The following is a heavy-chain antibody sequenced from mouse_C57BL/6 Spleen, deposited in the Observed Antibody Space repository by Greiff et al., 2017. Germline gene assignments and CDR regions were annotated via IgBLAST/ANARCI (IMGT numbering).Heavy chain of an antibody. Sequence: VQLQQSGAELVRPGASVKLSCTASGFNIKDYYMHWVKQRPEQGLEWIGRIDPEDGDTEYAPKFQGKATLTADTSSNTAYLQLSSLTSEDTAVYYCTTFYYGNYGAMDYWGQGTSGTVAS. CDR2: IDPEDGDT. D-gene: IGHD2-1*01. CDR1: GFNIKDYY. J-gene: IGHJ4*01. CDR3: TTFYYGNYGAMDY. V-gene: IGHV14-1*01.